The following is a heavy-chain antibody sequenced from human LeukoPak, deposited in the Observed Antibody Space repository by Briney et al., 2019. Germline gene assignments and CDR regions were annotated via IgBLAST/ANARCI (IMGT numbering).Heavy chain of an antibody. CDR1: GGSISSSSYY. CDR3: ARHGGGSGITGTTSKSAPLHNWFDP. CDR2: IYYSGST. D-gene: IGHD1-7*01. V-gene: IGHV4-39*01. Sequence: SETLSLTCTVSGGSISSSSYYWGWIRQPPGKGLEWIGSIYYSGSTYYNPSLKSRVTISVDTSKNQFSLKLSSVTAADTAVYYCARHGGGSGITGTTSKSAPLHNWFDPWGQGTLVTVSS. J-gene: IGHJ5*02.